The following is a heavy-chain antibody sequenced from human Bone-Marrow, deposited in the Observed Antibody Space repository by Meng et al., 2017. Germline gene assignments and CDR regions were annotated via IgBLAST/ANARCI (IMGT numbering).Heavy chain of an antibody. CDR2: INPNSGGT. Sequence: ASVKVSCKASGYTFTGYYMHWVRQAPGQGLEWMGWINPNSGGTNYAQKFQGRVTMTRDTSISTAYMELSRLRSDDTAVYYCAMSLARKYYYDSSGYSQLEYWGQGTLVTVSS. CDR3: AMSLARKYYYDSSGYSQLEY. J-gene: IGHJ4*02. CDR1: GYTFTGYY. D-gene: IGHD3-22*01. V-gene: IGHV1-2*02.